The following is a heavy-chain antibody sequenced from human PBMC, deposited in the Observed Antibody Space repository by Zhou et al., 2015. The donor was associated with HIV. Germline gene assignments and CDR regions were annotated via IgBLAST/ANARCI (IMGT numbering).Heavy chain of an antibody. CDR3: ARYSDYSSTSGSN. CDR2: IFPIFGTS. D-gene: IGHD3-10*01. Sequence: QVQLVQSGAEVKEPGSSVRVSCKASGGTFGGFALSWVRQAPGQGLEWMGQIFPIFGTSNYAHNFQGRLTISADESTSTSYLELSSLRSEDTAVYYCARYSDYSSTSGSNWGQGTRITVSS. CDR1: GGTFGGFA. J-gene: IGHJ4*02. V-gene: IGHV1-69*12.